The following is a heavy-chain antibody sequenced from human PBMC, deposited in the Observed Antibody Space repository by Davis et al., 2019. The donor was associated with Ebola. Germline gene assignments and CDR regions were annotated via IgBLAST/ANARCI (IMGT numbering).Heavy chain of an antibody. V-gene: IGHV3-7*01. Sequence: PGGSLRLSCAASGFTLSNHWMSWVRQAPGKGLEWVANIKPDGSDKYYVDSMKGRFTISRDNAKSSLYLQMNSLRAEDTAMYYCARGGGCTGDTCWYADYWGQGTLVTVSS. CDR3: ARGGGCTGDTCWYADY. CDR2: IKPDGSDK. CDR1: GFTLSNHW. D-gene: IGHD2-8*02. J-gene: IGHJ4*02.